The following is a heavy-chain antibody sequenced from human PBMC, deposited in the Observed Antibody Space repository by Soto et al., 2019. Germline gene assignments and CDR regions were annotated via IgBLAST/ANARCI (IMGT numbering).Heavy chain of an antibody. Sequence: EVQLVESGGGLVQPGRSLRLSCAASGFTFDDYAMHWVRQAPGKGLEWVSGISWNSGSIGYADSVKGRFTISRDNAKNSLYLQMNSLRPEDTALYYCAKDRAYSSGWYCVIDVWGQGTTVTVSS. CDR2: ISWNSGSI. J-gene: IGHJ6*02. D-gene: IGHD6-19*01. CDR1: GFTFDDYA. CDR3: AKDRAYSSGWYCVIDV. V-gene: IGHV3-9*01.